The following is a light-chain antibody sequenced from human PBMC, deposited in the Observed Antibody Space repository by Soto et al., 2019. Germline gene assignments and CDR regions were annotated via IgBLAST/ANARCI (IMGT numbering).Light chain of an antibody. CDR1: ESISNS. CDR3: QPYNSYSRT. V-gene: IGKV1-5*03. CDR2: KAS. J-gene: IGKJ1*01. Sequence: DIQMTQSPSTLSASVGDRVTITCRASESISNSLAWYQQKPGKAPNLLIYKASSLESGAPSRFSGGGSGTEFTLTISSLQPDDFATYYCQPYNSYSRTFGQGTKVDIK.